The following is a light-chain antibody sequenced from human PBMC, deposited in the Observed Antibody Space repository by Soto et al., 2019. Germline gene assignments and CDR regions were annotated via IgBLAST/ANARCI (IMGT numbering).Light chain of an antibody. V-gene: IGKV1-5*01. Sequence: DIQMTQSPSTLSASVGDRVTITCRASQSISSWLAWYQQKPGKAPKLLIYDASSLESVVPSRFSGSGSGTEFTLTISSLQPDDFATYYCQQYNSYLFTFGPGTKVHIK. CDR2: DAS. CDR1: QSISSW. J-gene: IGKJ3*01. CDR3: QQYNSYLFT.